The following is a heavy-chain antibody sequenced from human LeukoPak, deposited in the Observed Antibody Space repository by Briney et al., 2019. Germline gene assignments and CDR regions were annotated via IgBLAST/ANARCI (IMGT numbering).Heavy chain of an antibody. CDR1: GFTFSSYG. Sequence: GGSLRLSCAASGFTFSSYGMHWVRQAPGKGLEWVAVIWYDGSNKYYADSVKGRFTISRDNSKNTLYLQMNSLRAEDTAVYYCAKRGAYPNWFDPWGQGTLVTVSS. CDR2: IWYDGSNK. J-gene: IGHJ5*02. CDR3: AKRGAYPNWFDP. V-gene: IGHV3-33*06. D-gene: IGHD3-16*01.